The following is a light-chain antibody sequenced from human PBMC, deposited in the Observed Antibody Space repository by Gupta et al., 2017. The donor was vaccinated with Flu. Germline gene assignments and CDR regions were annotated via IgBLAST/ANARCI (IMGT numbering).Light chain of an antibody. CDR3: RQHYSYPRT. V-gene: IGKV1-17*01. CDR1: QGIRSG. CDR2: AAS. J-gene: IGKJ1*01. Sequence: PSSLSASVGDRVTITCRASQGIRSGLGWYQQKPGKAPKRLIYAASRVQSGVPSRFSGSGFGTEFTLTIISLQPEDFATYYCRQHYSYPRTFGEGTKVEIK.